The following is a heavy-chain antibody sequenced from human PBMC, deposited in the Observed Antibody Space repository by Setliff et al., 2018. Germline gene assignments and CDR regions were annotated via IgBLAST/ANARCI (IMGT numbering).Heavy chain of an antibody. CDR2: TIPNFGTT. V-gene: IGHV1-69*05. J-gene: IGHJ6*03. D-gene: IGHD3-16*01. CDR1: GGTFSSYG. Sequence: ASVKVSCKASGGTFSSYGISWVRQAPGQGLEWLGGTIPNFGTTNYAQEFQGRVTSITDESTSTAYMELSSLRFEDTAVYYCAREGGDTRSSTDYRYYMDLWGKGTTVTVSS. CDR3: AREGGDTRSSTDYRYYMDL.